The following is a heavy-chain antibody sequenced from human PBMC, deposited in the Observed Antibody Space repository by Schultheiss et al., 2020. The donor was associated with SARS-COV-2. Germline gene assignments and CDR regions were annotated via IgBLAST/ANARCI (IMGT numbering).Heavy chain of an antibody. CDR1: GGSFSGYY. CDR3: ARSHRDYYYGSGSYFDY. Sequence: SETLSLTCAVYGGSFSGYYWSWIRQPPGKGLEWIGEINHSGSTNYNPSLKSRVTISVDTSKNQFSLKLSSVTAADTAVYYCARSHRDYYYGSGSYFDYWGQGTLVTVSS. J-gene: IGHJ4*02. CDR2: INHSGST. V-gene: IGHV4-34*01. D-gene: IGHD3-10*01.